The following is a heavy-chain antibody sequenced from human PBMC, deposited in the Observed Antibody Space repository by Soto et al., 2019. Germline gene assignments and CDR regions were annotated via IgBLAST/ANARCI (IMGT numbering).Heavy chain of an antibody. CDR3: GKVADSVYYTVER. J-gene: IGHJ4*02. Sequence: EVQLVESGGMLVQPGGSLRLSCAAFGLTLSTSSMNWVRQAPGRGLEWISYIRRHTSVTAYADSVKGRFTISRDSAKNSLYLQMDNLRVEDTAVYYCGKVADSVYYTVERWCQGTLVTVSS. V-gene: IGHV3-48*01. CDR1: GLTLSTSS. D-gene: IGHD3-22*01. CDR2: IRRHTSVT.